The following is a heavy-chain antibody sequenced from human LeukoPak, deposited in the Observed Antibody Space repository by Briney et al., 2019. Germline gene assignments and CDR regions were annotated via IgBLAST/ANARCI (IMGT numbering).Heavy chain of an antibody. D-gene: IGHD3-9*01. V-gene: IGHV4-59*12. CDR3: ARDDEDYDILTGKPTFDY. CDR1: GGSISSYY. CDR2: IYYSGST. Sequence: SETLSLTCTVSGGSISSYYWSWIRQPPGKGLEWIGYIYYSGSTNYNPSLKGRVTISVDTSKNQFSLKLSSVTAADTAVYYCARDDEDYDILTGKPTFDYWGQGTLVTVSS. J-gene: IGHJ4*02.